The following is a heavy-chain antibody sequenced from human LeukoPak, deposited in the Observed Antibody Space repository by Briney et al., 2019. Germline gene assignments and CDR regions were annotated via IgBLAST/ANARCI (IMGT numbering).Heavy chain of an antibody. J-gene: IGHJ4*02. D-gene: IGHD4-17*01. Sequence: GGSLRLSCAASGFIFSSYWMSWVRQAPGKGLEWVANIKQDGSEKYYVDSVKGRFTISRDNAKHSLSLQMNSLRVEDTAVYYCARDRLYGPPDYWGQGTLVTVSS. V-gene: IGHV3-7*01. CDR3: ARDRLYGPPDY. CDR2: IKQDGSEK. CDR1: GFIFSSYW.